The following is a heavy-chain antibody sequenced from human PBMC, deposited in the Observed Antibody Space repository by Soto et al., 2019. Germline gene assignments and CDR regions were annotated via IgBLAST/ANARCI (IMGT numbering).Heavy chain of an antibody. J-gene: IGHJ4*02. Sequence: SETLSLTCAVYGGSFSGYYWSWIRQPPGKGLEWIGEINHSGSTNYNPSLKSRVTISVDTSKNQFSLKLSSVTAADTAVYYCARGLELPLGGGYYWGQGTLVTVSS. CDR2: INHSGST. V-gene: IGHV4-34*01. CDR1: GGSFSGYY. D-gene: IGHD1-7*01. CDR3: ARGLELPLGGGYY.